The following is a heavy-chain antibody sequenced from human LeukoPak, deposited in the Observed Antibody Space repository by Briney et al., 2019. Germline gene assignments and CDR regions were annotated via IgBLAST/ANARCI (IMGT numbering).Heavy chain of an antibody. Sequence: GGSLRLSCEASGFTFSSYFMHWVRQAPGKGLVWVSRVSSDGTYTEYADSVKGRFTISRDNAKNSLYLQMNSLRAKDTAVYYCARAGEDIVVVVDGMDVWGQGTTVTVSS. J-gene: IGHJ6*02. CDR3: ARAGEDIVVVVDGMDV. D-gene: IGHD2-15*01. CDR2: VSSDGTYT. CDR1: GFTFSSYF. V-gene: IGHV3-74*03.